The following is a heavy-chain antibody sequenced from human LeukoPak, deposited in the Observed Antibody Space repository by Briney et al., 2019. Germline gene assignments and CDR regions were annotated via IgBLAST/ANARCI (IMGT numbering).Heavy chain of an antibody. V-gene: IGHV1-3*04. CDR2: INTGNGDT. Sequence: ASVKVSCKASGYTFTNHAMHWVRQAPGQGLAWMGWINTGNGDTKYSQNFQGRVTITRDTSANTAYMELSSLRSEDTAVYYCAKESPSGSYLDYWGQGALVTVSS. CDR3: AKESPSGSYLDY. J-gene: IGHJ4*02. D-gene: IGHD1-26*01. CDR1: GYTFTNHA.